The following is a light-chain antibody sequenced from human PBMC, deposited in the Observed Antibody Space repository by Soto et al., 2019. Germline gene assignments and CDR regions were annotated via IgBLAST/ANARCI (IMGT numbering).Light chain of an antibody. Sequence: QSVLTQPASVSGSPGQSITISCTGTSRDVGGYNYVSWYQQHPGKAPKLMIYDVSNRPAGVSNRFSGSTSGNTASLTISGLQAEDEADYYCSSYTSSSTYVFGTGTKVTVL. V-gene: IGLV2-14*01. J-gene: IGLJ1*01. CDR3: SSYTSSSTYV. CDR1: SRDVGGYNY. CDR2: DVS.